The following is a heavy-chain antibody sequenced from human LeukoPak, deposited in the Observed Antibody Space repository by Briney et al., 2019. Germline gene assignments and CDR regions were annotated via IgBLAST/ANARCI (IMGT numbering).Heavy chain of an antibody. CDR3: AREEETRYFDL. J-gene: IGHJ2*01. Sequence: PSETLSLTCAVYGGSFSGYYWSWIRQPPGKGLAWIGEINHSGSTNYNPSLKSRVTISVDTSKNQFSLKLSSVTAADTAVYYCAREEETRYFDLWGRGTLVTVSS. V-gene: IGHV4-34*01. CDR1: GGSFSGYY. CDR2: INHSGST.